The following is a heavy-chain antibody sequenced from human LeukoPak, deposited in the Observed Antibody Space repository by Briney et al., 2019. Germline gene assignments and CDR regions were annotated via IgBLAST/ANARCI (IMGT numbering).Heavy chain of an antibody. D-gene: IGHD3-22*01. V-gene: IGHV4-39*01. CDR1: GGSISSRSYY. CDR3: ASDSSGYYYFDY. J-gene: IGHJ4*02. Sequence: SETLSLTCTVSGGSISSRSYYWGWIRQPPGKGLEWIGSIYYSGSTYYNPSLKSRVIISVYTSKNQFSLKLSSVTAADTAVYYCASDSSGYYYFDYWGQGTLVTVSS. CDR2: IYYSGST.